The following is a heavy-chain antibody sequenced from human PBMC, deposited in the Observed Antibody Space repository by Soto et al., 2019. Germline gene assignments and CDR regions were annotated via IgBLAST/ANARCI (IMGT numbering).Heavy chain of an antibody. V-gene: IGHV3-23*01. J-gene: IGHJ3*02. Sequence: PEGSLRLSCTASGFSFSTSVMTWVRQAPGQGLEWVASISENGGSRGGTYYADSAKGRVTISRDKSNNTLYLQLDSLRGADTAVYFCASAKAVVIAALGIWGQGTMVTVS. D-gene: IGHD2-21*01. CDR2: ISENGGSRGGT. CDR3: ASAKAVVIAALGI. CDR1: GFSFSTSV.